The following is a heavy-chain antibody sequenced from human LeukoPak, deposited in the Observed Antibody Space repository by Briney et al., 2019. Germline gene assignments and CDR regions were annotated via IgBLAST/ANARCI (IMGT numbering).Heavy chain of an antibody. V-gene: IGHV3-21*01. CDR2: ISSTSSYV. Sequence: GGSLRLSCAASGFTFTTYSMNWVRQAPGKGPEWVSSISSTSSYVYYADSVRGRFTISRDNAKNSLYLQMDSLRAEDTAVYYCARVLDLLSNGALGYWGQGTLVTVSS. CDR1: GFTFTTYS. J-gene: IGHJ4*02. CDR3: ARVLDLLSNGALGY. D-gene: IGHD1-7*01.